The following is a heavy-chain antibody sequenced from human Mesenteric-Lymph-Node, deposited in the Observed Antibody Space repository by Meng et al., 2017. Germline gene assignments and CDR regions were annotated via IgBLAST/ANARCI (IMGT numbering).Heavy chain of an antibody. J-gene: IGHJ5*02. CDR3: ARRYGASAYNWFDP. D-gene: IGHD4-17*01. CDR2: INHSGST. Sequence: VQLQESCPGLVKPSQTLSLTCAVYGGSFSGYYWSWIRQPPGKGLEWIGEINHSGSTKYNPSLKSRVTISVDTSKNQFSLKLSSVTAADTAVYYCARRYGASAYNWFDPWGQGTLVTASS. CDR1: GGSFSGYY. V-gene: IGHV4-34*09.